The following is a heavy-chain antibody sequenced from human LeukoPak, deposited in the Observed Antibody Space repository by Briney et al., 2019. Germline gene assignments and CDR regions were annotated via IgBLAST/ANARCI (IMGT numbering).Heavy chain of an antibody. CDR1: GYTFTSYG. CDR3: ARDSRYYYYMDV. V-gene: IGHV1-18*01. J-gene: IGHJ6*03. Sequence: ASVKVSCKASGYTFTSYGISWVRQAPGQGLEWMGWISVYNGHTNYAQKLQGRVTMTTDTSTSTAYMELGSLRSDDTAVYYCARDSRYYYYMDVWGKGTTVTVSS. CDR2: ISVYNGHT.